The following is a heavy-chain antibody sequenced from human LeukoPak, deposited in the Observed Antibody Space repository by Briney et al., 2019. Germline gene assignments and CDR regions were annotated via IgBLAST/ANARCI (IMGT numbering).Heavy chain of an antibody. CDR2: ITASGAST. J-gene: IGHJ4*02. CDR3: ARRPKYSSGWQFDY. D-gene: IGHD6-19*01. CDR1: GFTFIKYS. Sequence: GGSLRLSCAVSGFTFIKYSMTWVRQAPGKGLEWVSAITASGASTDYADSVKGRFTISRDNSRSTLYLQMNSLRAEDTAVYYCARRPKYSSGWQFDYWGQGTLVTVSS. V-gene: IGHV3-23*01.